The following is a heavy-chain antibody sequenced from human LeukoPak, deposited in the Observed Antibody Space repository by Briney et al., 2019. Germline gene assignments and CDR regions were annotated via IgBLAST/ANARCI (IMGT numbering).Heavy chain of an antibody. CDR1: GFTVANNY. D-gene: IGHD4-17*01. CDR2: IYTAGST. Sequence: PGGSLRLSCAASGFTVANNYMRWVRLAPGKGLQWVSLIYTAGSTYYTDAVKGRFTISRDASKNTLYLQMNNPSVEDTAVFYCGEYLFYYGDYRDVFDIGGGRTSVSVSS. J-gene: IGHJ3*02. V-gene: IGHV3-53*01. CDR3: GEYLFYYGDYRDVFDI.